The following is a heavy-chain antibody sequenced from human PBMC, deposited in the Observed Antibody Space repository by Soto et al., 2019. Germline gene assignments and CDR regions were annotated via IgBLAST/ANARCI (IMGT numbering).Heavy chain of an antibody. V-gene: IGHV3-21*01. D-gene: IGHD1-1*01. CDR2: ISSSSNNM. Sequence: GGSLRLSCAGSGFTFSGYSMNWVRQAPGKGLEWVSSISSSSNNMYYADSVKGRFTMSRDNAKNSLYLQMNSLRVNDTAVYYCARDLASATGTFDYWGQGTLVTVSS. J-gene: IGHJ4*02. CDR1: GFTFSGYS. CDR3: ARDLASATGTFDY.